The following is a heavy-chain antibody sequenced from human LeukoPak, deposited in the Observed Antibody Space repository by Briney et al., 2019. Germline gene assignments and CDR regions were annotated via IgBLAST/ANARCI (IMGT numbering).Heavy chain of an antibody. J-gene: IGHJ4*03. V-gene: IGHV3-23*01. D-gene: IGHD3-16*01. CDR3: ARWGGTRVHDFDN. CDR1: GFTFSSYA. Sequence: GGSLRLSCAVSGFTFSSYAISWVRQAPGKGLEWVSGISGSGGTTYYADSVKGRFTISREESKNTVYLQMISLRGEDTAVYFCARWGGTRVHDFDNWGHGNVVTVSS. CDR2: ISGSGGTT.